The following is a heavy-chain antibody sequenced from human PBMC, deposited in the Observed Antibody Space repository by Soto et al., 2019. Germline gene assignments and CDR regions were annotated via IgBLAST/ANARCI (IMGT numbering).Heavy chain of an antibody. CDR1: GGSISSGGYY. V-gene: IGHV4-31*03. D-gene: IGHD4-17*01. Sequence: QVQLQESGPGLVKPSQTLSLTCTVSGGSISSGGYYWSWIRQHPGKGLEWIGYIYYSGSTYYNPSLKSRATISVDTSRSQFSLKLNSVTAADTAVYFCARDQEVNYSDYGGSDYYYGMDVWGQGTTVTVSS. CDR3: ARDQEVNYSDYGGSDYYYGMDV. CDR2: IYYSGST. J-gene: IGHJ6*02.